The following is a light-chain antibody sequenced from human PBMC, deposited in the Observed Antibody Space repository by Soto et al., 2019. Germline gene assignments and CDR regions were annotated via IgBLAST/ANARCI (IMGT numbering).Light chain of an antibody. CDR1: QSVSSY. V-gene: IGKV3-11*01. J-gene: IGKJ5*01. CDR2: DAS. CDR3: QQRSNWRIT. Sequence: IVLTQSPATRSLSPGERATFSCRASQSVSSYLAWYQQKPGQAPRLLIYDASNRATSIPARFSGSGSGTDVTLTISSLEPEDFAVYYCQQRSNWRITFGQGTRLEIK.